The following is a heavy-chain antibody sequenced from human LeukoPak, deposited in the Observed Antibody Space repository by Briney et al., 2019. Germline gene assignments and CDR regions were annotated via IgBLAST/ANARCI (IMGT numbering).Heavy chain of an antibody. J-gene: IGHJ4*02. V-gene: IGHV4-59*01. Sequence: PSETLSLTCTVSGGSISSYYWSWIRQPPGKGLEWIGYIYYSGSTNYNPSLKSRVTISVDTSKNQFSLKLSSVTAADTAVYYCARSGTQLWSSFDYWGQGTLVTVSS. CDR1: GGSISSYY. CDR3: ARSGTQLWSSFDY. CDR2: IYYSGST. D-gene: IGHD5-18*01.